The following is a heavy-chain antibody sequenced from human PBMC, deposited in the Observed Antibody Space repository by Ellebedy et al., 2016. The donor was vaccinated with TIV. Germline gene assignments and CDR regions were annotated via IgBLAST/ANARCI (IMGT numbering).Heavy chain of an antibody. J-gene: IGHJ5*02. D-gene: IGHD3-10*01. Sequence: SETLSLTCTVSGDSLNSGSSYWGWIRQPPGKGLEWIANIYYSGSTDYNPSLKSRVTISADTSKNQFSLRLSSVTAADTAVYYCARWFGELLYVRWFDPWGQGTLVTVSS. CDR3: ARWFGELLYVRWFDP. CDR2: IYYSGST. V-gene: IGHV4-39*01. CDR1: GDSLNSGSSY.